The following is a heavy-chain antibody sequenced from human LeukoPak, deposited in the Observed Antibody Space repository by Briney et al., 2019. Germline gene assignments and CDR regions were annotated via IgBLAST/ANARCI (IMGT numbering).Heavy chain of an antibody. Sequence: PSETLSLTCTVSGGSISNYYWNWIRQPAGKGLEWIGRIYATGSTNYNPSLKSRVTISVDTSENQFSLKLSSVTAADTAVYYCARYSVAAYNWFDPWGQGTLVTVSS. D-gene: IGHD6-6*01. CDR2: IYATGST. J-gene: IGHJ5*02. V-gene: IGHV4-4*07. CDR1: GGSISNYY. CDR3: ARYSVAAYNWFDP.